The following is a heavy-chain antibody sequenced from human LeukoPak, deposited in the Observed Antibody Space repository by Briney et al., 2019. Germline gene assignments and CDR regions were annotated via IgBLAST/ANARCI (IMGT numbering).Heavy chain of an antibody. Sequence: PSETLSLTCAVYGGSFSGYYWSWIRQPPGKGLEWIGEISHSGSTNYNPSLKSRVTISVDTSKNQFSLKLSSVTAADTAVYYCARDRKATTFYYYGMDVWGQGTTVTVSS. CDR1: GGSFSGYY. V-gene: IGHV4-34*01. D-gene: IGHD5-12*01. J-gene: IGHJ6*02. CDR3: ARDRKATTFYYYGMDV. CDR2: ISHSGST.